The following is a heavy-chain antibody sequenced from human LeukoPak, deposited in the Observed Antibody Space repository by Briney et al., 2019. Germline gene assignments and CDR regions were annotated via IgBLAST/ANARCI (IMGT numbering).Heavy chain of an antibody. J-gene: IGHJ3*02. CDR1: GYTFTSYA. V-gene: IGHV7-4-1*02. CDR2: INTNTGNP. D-gene: IGHD3-10*01. CDR3: ARARVWFGELLEYAFDI. Sequence: ASVKVSCKASGYTFTSYAMNWVRQAPGQGLEWMGWINTNTGNPTYAQGFTGRFVFSLDTSVSTAYLQISSLKAEDTAVYYCARARVWFGELLEYAFDIWGQGTMVTVSS.